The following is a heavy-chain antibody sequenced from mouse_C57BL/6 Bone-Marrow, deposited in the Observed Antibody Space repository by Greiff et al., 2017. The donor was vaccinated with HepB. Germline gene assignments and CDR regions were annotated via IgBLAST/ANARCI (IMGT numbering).Heavy chain of an antibody. CDR2: ISSGGSYT. Sequence: EVHLVESGGDLVKPGGSLKLSCAASGFTFSSYCMSWVRQTPDKRLEWVATISSGGSYTYYPDSVKGRFTISRDNAKNTLYLQLSRLKSEDTAMYYCERHGSSWFAYWGQGTLVTVSA. V-gene: IGHV5-6*01. CDR3: ERHGSSWFAY. J-gene: IGHJ3*01. D-gene: IGHD1-2*01. CDR1: GFTFSSYC.